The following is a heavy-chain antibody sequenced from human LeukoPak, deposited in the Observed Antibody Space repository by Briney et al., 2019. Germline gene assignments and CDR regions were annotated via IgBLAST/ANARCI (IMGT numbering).Heavy chain of an antibody. Sequence: GGSLRLSCADSGFTFSSYAMSWVRHAPGKGLEWVSAISGSGGSTYYEDSVKGRFTISRDNSKNTLYLQMNSLRAEDTAVYYCAKAALTLIEMPYLYFDYWGQGTLVTVSS. CDR1: GFTFSSYA. CDR3: AKAALTLIEMPYLYFDY. CDR2: ISGSGGST. D-gene: IGHD5-24*01. V-gene: IGHV3-23*01. J-gene: IGHJ4*02.